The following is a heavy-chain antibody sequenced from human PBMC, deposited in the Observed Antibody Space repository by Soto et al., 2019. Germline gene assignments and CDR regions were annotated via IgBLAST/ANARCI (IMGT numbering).Heavy chain of an antibody. Sequence: PSETLSLTCTVSGGSISSGGYYWSWIRQHPGKGLEWIGYIYYSGSTYYNPSLKSRVTISVDTSKNQFSLKLSSVTAADTAVYYCARGLITMIIGGLSPLLERDDAFDIWGQGTMVTVSS. J-gene: IGHJ3*02. CDR3: ARGLITMIIGGLSPLLERDDAFDI. CDR2: IYYSGST. D-gene: IGHD3-22*01. V-gene: IGHV4-31*03. CDR1: GGSISSGGYY.